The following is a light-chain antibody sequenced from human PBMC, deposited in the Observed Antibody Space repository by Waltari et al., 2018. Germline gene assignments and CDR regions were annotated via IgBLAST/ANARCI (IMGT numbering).Light chain of an antibody. CDR1: QSISSW. CDR3: QHYNTYFRSIT. CDR2: KAS. V-gene: IGKV1-5*03. Sequence: DIQLTQSPSTLSASVGHRVTIACRASQSISSWLAWYQQKPGKAPKLLIYKASTLESGVPSRFSGSGSGTEFTLTISSLQPDDFATYYCQHYNTYFRSITFGQGTRLEIQ. J-gene: IGKJ5*01.